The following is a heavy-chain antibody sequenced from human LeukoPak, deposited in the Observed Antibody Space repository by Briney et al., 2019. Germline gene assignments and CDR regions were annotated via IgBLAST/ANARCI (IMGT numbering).Heavy chain of an antibody. CDR1: GFTFDDYA. Sequence: GRSLRLSCAASGFTFDDYAMHWVRQAPGKGLEWVSAISGSGGSTYYADSVKGRFTISRDNSKNTLYLQMNSLRAEDTAVYYCAKDGSGWYFDYWGQGTLVTVSS. CDR2: ISGSGGST. D-gene: IGHD6-19*01. J-gene: IGHJ4*02. CDR3: AKDGSGWYFDY. V-gene: IGHV3-23*01.